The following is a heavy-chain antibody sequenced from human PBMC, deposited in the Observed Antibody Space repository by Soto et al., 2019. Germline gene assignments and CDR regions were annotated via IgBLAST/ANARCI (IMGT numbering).Heavy chain of an antibody. CDR3: ARDLRASAAYYFDY. Sequence: QVQLVDSGGGVVQPGRSLRLSCAASGFTFTSYAMHWVRQAPGKGLEWVAVISTDGGDKHYADSEKGRFTISRDNSKNTLFLQMNSLRAEDTAVYYCARDLRASAAYYFDYWGQGTLVTVSS. J-gene: IGHJ4*02. CDR2: ISTDGGDK. CDR1: GFTFTSYA. V-gene: IGHV3-30*01. D-gene: IGHD6-13*01.